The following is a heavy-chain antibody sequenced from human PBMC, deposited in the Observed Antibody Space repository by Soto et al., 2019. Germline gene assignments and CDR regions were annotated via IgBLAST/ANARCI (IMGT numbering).Heavy chain of an antibody. V-gene: IGHV3-9*01. CDR2: ISWNSGIL. CDR3: VKDGLTSIFGQVYDGVVI. CDR1: GFTFDDYP. J-gene: IGHJ3*02. Sequence: EVQLVESGGDLVQPGRSLRLSCAASGFTFDDYPMHWVRQAPGKGLEWVSGISWNSGILGYADSVRGRFSISRDNAKKSLYLQMNGLRPEDTALYFCVKDGLTSIFGQVYDGVVIWCRGTMVTVSS. D-gene: IGHD3-3*01.